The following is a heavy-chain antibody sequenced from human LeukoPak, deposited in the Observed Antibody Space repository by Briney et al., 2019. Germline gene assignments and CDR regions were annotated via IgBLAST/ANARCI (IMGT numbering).Heavy chain of an antibody. J-gene: IGHJ2*01. CDR3: ARSRIAAAGSTWYFDL. Sequence: SQTLSLTCTVSGGSISSGDYYWSWIRQPPGKGLEWIGYIYYSGSTYYNPSLKSRVTISVDTSKNQFSLKLSSVTAADTAVYYCARSRIAAAGSTWYFDLWGCGTLVTVSS. V-gene: IGHV4-30-4*01. CDR1: GGSISSGDYY. CDR2: IYYSGST. D-gene: IGHD6-13*01.